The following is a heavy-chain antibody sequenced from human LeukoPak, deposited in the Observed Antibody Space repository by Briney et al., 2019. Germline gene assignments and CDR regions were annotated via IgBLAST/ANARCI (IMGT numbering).Heavy chain of an antibody. D-gene: IGHD5-18*01. CDR2: IYYSGST. CDR3: ARTTEGGYSYGYFYYYYMDV. J-gene: IGHJ6*03. CDR1: GGSLSSYY. V-gene: IGHV4-59*01. Sequence: KTSQTLSLTCTVSGGSLSSYYWRCIRHPPGKGLEWVGYIYYSGSTNYKSSLKSRVTISVDTSKNQFSLKLSSVTAADTAVYYCARTTEGGYSYGYFYYYYMDVWGKGTTVTISS.